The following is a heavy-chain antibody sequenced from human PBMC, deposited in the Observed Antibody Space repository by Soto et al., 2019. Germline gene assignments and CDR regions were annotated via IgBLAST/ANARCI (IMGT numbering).Heavy chain of an antibody. V-gene: IGHV3-23*01. D-gene: IGHD1-1*01. Sequence: EVQLLESGGGLVQPGGSLRLTCAASGFTVRNNGMVWVRQAPGKGLEWVSAITGSGDNTYYADSVKGRFTISRDNSKNTLYVQMNSLRAGDTAVYYCAKGRAGGWNGGDYWGQGTLVTVSS. CDR2: ITGSGDNT. CDR1: GFTVRNNG. J-gene: IGHJ4*02. CDR3: AKGRAGGWNGGDY.